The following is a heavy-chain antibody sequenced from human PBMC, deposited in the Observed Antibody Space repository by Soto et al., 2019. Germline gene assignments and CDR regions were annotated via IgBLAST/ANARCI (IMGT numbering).Heavy chain of an antibody. V-gene: IGHV1-18*01. D-gene: IGHD2-15*01. CDR2: ISAYNGNT. J-gene: IGHJ6*02. CDR3: ARVVVAATVDYYGMDV. CDR1: GYTFTSYG. Sequence: QVQLVQAGAEVKKPVASVKVSCKASGYTFTSYGISWVRQAPGQGLEWMGWISAYNGNTNYAQKLQGRVTMTTDTSTSTAYMELKSLRSDDRAVYYCARVVVAATVDYYGMDVWGQGTTVTVSS.